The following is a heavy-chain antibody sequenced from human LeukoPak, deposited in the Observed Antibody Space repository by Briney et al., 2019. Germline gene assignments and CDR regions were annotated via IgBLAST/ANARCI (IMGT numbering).Heavy chain of an antibody. V-gene: IGHV3-21*01. CDR1: GFTFSSYS. J-gene: IGHJ6*02. CDR2: ISSSSSYI. CDR3: ARGLETITFGGVIDNYYGMDV. D-gene: IGHD3-16*02. Sequence: PGGSLRLSCAASGFTFSSYSMNWVRQAPGKGLEWVSSISSSSSYIYYADSVKGRFTISRDNAKNSLYLQMNSLRAEDTAVYYCARGLETITFGGVIDNYYGMDVWGQGTTVTVSS.